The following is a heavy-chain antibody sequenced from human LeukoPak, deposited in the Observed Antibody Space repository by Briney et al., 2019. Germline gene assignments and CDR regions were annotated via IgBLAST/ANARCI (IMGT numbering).Heavy chain of an antibody. CDR1: GGTFSSYA. CDR3: ARDLAAAGYFDL. J-gene: IGHJ2*01. CDR2: IIPILGIA. V-gene: IGHV1-69*04. Sequence: SVKVSCKASGGTFSSYAISWVRQAPGQGLEWMGRIIPILGIANYAQKFQGRVTMTRDTSTSTVYMELSSLRSEDTAVYYCARDLAAAGYFDLWGRGTLVTVSS. D-gene: IGHD6-13*01.